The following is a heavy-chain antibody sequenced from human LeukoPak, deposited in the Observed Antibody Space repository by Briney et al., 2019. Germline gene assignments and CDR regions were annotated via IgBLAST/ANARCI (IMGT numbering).Heavy chain of an antibody. CDR1: SFPFSSYN. V-gene: IGHV3-21*01. Sequence: GGSLRLSCAASSFPFSSYNVNWVRQAPGKGLEWVSSISSSGSYIYYRDSVKGRFTISRDNAENSLYLEMNSLRVDDTAIYYCVREGGSYRPIDFWGQGTLVMVSS. CDR3: VREGGSYRPIDF. D-gene: IGHD1-26*01. CDR2: ISSSGSYI. J-gene: IGHJ4*02.